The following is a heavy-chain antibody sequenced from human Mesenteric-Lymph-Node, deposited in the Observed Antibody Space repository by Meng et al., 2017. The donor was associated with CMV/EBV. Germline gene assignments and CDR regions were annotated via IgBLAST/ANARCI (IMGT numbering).Heavy chain of an antibody. CDR1: GFTFSDYY. J-gene: IGHJ4*02. Sequence: GGSLRLSCAVSGFTFSDYYMSWIRQAPGKGLEWVSYISSSGSTIYYADSVKGRFTISRDNANNSLYLQMNSLRAEDTAVCYCATYCSSSSCYRGGEFDYWGQGTLVTVSS. CDR3: ATYCSSSSCYRGGEFDY. V-gene: IGHV3-11*01. D-gene: IGHD2-2*02. CDR2: ISSSGSTI.